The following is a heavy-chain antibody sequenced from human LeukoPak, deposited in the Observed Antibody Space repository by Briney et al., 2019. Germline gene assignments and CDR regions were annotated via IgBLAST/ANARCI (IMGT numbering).Heavy chain of an antibody. CDR3: ARYFSPRAVAVMVRGVTLDP. D-gene: IGHD3-10*01. CDR2: IYHTWST. Sequence: PSETLSLTCTISGGFVSDYYWSWIRQSPGKGLEWIGYIYHTWSTSYSPSLKSLVTISPDTSPNQLSLKLSSVTAADSPWYYCARYFSPRAVAVMVRGVTLDPWGQGTLVTVSS. V-gene: IGHV4-59*02. J-gene: IGHJ5*02. CDR1: GGFVSDYY.